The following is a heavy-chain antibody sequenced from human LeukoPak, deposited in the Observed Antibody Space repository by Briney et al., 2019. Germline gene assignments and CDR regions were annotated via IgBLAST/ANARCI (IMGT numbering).Heavy chain of an antibody. CDR1: GFTFSSYG. V-gene: IGHV3-30*18. CDR3: AKGGPTWIQLVLDY. Sequence: PGGSLRLSCAASGFTFSSYGMHWVRQAPGKGLEWVAVISYDGSNKYYADSVKGRFTISRDNAKNSLYLQMNSLRAEDTALYYCAKGGPTWIQLVLDYWGQGTLVTVSS. D-gene: IGHD5-18*01. CDR2: ISYDGSNK. J-gene: IGHJ4*02.